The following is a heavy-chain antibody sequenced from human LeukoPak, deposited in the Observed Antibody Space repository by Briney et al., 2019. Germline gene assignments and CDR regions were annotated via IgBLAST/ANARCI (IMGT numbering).Heavy chain of an antibody. D-gene: IGHD1-26*01. CDR1: GFIFSNYW. Sequence: PGGSLRLSCAASGFIFSNYWMSWVREAAGKGLEWVANIKQDGSEKYYVDSVKGRFTISRDNAKNSLYLQMNSLRAEDTAVYYCASLDGSKGGTFDIWGQGTMVTVSS. J-gene: IGHJ3*02. CDR3: ASLDGSKGGTFDI. CDR2: IKQDGSEK. V-gene: IGHV3-7*05.